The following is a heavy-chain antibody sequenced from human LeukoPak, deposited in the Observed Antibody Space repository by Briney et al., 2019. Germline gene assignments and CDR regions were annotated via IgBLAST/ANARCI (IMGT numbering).Heavy chain of an antibody. V-gene: IGHV3-30*02. CDR3: ARVPMGSYFDY. CDR1: GFTFSNYG. D-gene: IGHD3-10*01. CDR2: IRYDGNNK. Sequence: GGSLRLSCGASGFTFSNYGMLWVRQSPGKGLEWVAFIRYDGNNKLYADSMKGRFTISRDNSKNTLYLQMNSLRAEDTAVYYCARVPMGSYFDYWGQGTLVTVSS. J-gene: IGHJ4*02.